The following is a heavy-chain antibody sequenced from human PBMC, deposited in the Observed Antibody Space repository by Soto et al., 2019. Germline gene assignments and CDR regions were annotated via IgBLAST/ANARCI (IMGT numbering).Heavy chain of an antibody. CDR3: ASTCSGGSCYFGYYYYMDV. J-gene: IGHJ6*03. CDR1: GFTFSSYG. V-gene: IGHV3-33*01. Sequence: LRLSCAASGFTFSSYGMHWVRQAPGKGLEWVAIIWYDGSNKYYADSVKGRFTISRDNSKNTLYLQMNSLRAEDTAVYYCASTCSGGSCYFGYYYYMDVWGKGTTVTVSS. CDR2: IWYDGSNK. D-gene: IGHD2-15*01.